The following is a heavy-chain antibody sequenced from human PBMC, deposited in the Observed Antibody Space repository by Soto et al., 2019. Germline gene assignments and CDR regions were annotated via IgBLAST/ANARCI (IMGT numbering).Heavy chain of an antibody. CDR2: MNPNSGNT. Sequence: ASVKVSCKASGYTFTSYDINWVRQATGQGLEWMGWMNPNSGNTGYAQKFQGRVTMTRNTSISTAYMELSSLRSEDTAVYYCARVRSSQQRKYSWFDPWGQGTMVTVSS. D-gene: IGHD1-1*01. V-gene: IGHV1-8*01. CDR3: ARVRSSQQRKYSWFDP. J-gene: IGHJ5*02. CDR1: GYTFTSYD.